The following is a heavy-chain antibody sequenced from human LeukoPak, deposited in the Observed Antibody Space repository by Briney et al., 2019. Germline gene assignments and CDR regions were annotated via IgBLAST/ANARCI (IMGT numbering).Heavy chain of an antibody. Sequence: GGSLRLSCAASGFTFSSYAMTWVRQAPGKGLEWVSAISGSGGTTYYADSVKGRFTISRDNSKNTLYLQMNSLRAKDTAVYYCAKGLINDWSALEYWGQGTLVTVSS. CDR1: GFTFSSYA. J-gene: IGHJ4*02. CDR3: AKGLINDWSALEY. V-gene: IGHV3-23*01. CDR2: ISGSGGTT. D-gene: IGHD3-9*01.